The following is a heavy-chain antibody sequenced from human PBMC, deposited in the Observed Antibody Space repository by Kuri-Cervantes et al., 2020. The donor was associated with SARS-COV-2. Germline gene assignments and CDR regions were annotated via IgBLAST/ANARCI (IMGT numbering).Heavy chain of an antibody. CDR1: GFTFSSYA. D-gene: IGHD4-17*01. J-gene: IGHJ3*02. V-gene: IGHV3-48*01. Sequence: GGSLRLSCAASGFTFSSYAMSWVRQAPGKGLEWVSYISSSGSTIYYADSVKGRFTISRDNSKNILWLQMNSLRAEDTAVYYCARAYGDYVDAFDIWGQGTMVTVSS. CDR3: ARAYGDYVDAFDI. CDR2: ISSSGSTI.